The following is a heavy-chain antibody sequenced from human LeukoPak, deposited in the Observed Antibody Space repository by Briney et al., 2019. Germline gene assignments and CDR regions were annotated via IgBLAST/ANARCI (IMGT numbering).Heavy chain of an antibody. Sequence: GGSLRLSCAASGFTFGSYEMNWVRQAPGKGLEWVSYISSSGSTIYYADSVKGRFTISRDNAKTSLYLQMNSLRAEDTAVYYCARHLSGITGYTYGRGIDYWGQGTLVTVSS. CDR2: ISSSGSTI. CDR3: ARHLSGITGYTYGRGIDY. D-gene: IGHD5-18*01. J-gene: IGHJ4*02. CDR1: GFTFGSYE. V-gene: IGHV3-48*03.